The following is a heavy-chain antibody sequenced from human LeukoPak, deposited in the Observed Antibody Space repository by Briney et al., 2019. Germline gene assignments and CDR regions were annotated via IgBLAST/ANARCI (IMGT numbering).Heavy chain of an antibody. CDR3: ARERFDYYDSSGVDY. J-gene: IGHJ4*02. CDR1: GYTFTDYC. D-gene: IGHD3-22*01. V-gene: IGHV1-2*02. CDR2: INPNSGDT. Sequence: ASVKVSCKASGYTFTDYCIHWVRRAPGQGLEWMGWINPNSGDTNYGRKFQGRVTMTRDTSISTAYMELSRLRSDDTAVYYCARERFDYYDSSGVDYWGQGTLVTVSS.